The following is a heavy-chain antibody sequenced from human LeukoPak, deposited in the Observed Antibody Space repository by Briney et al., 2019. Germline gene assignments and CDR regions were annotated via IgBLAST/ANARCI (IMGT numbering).Heavy chain of an antibody. CDR1: GGSITTYY. CDR2: IYYSGST. D-gene: IGHD2-21*01. CDR3: ARDAFPAY. V-gene: IGHV4-59*01. Sequence: SETLSLTCTVSGGSITTYYWSWIRQPPGKGLEWIGYIYYSGSTNYNPSLKSRVTISVDTSKNQFSLKLNSVTAADTAVYYCARDAFPAYWGRGTLVTVSS. J-gene: IGHJ4*02.